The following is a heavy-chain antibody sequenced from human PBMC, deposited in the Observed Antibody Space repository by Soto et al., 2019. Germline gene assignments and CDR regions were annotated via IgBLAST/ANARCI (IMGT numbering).Heavy chain of an antibody. CDR2: ISSSGSFM. CDR3: AREPPTGTKFD. D-gene: IGHD1-7*01. Sequence: PEGSLRLSGAASGFSFSSDSMAWVRQAPGKGLEWVSSISSSGSFMNYADSVKGRFTISRDNARNSLYLQMSGLKDEDTAVYYCAREPPTGTKFD. V-gene: IGHV3-21*01. CDR1: GFSFSSDS. J-gene: IGHJ5*01.